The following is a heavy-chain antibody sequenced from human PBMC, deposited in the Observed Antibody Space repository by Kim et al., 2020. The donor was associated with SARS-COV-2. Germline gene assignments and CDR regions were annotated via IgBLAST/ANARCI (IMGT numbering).Heavy chain of an antibody. J-gene: IGHJ4*02. CDR1: GFTFSSYA. D-gene: IGHD6-13*01. Sequence: GGSLRLSCAASGFTFSSYAMSWVRQAPGKGLEWVSAISGSGGSTYYADSVKGRFTISRDNSKNTLYLQMNSLRAEDTAVYYCAKEPKIYNGIAAAGYYDYWGQGTLVTVSS. V-gene: IGHV3-23*01. CDR2: ISGSGGST. CDR3: AKEPKIYNGIAAAGYYDY.